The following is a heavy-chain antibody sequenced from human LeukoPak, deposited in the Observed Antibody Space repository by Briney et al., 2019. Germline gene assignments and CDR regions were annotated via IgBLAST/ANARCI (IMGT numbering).Heavy chain of an antibody. V-gene: IGHV1-18*01. D-gene: IGHD2-2*01. Sequence: ASVKVSCKTSGFTFTSYGISWVRQAPGQGREWVGWISGYNGATNYAQKFRDRLTMTTDTSTTTAYMELRSLRSDDTAVYYCAKDRSSSAREDWGQGTPVTVSS. CDR1: GFTFTSYG. J-gene: IGHJ4*02. CDR2: ISGYNGAT. CDR3: AKDRSSSARED.